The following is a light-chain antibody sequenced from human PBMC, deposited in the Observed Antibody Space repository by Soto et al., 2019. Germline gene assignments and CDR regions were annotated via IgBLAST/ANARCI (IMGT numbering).Light chain of an antibody. V-gene: IGKV3-20*01. CDR2: GAS. J-gene: IGKJ5*01. CDR1: QSISSNK. CDR3: QQYDNSPIT. Sequence: EIVLPQSPGSLSLSPGERATLSCMASQSISSNKLAWYQHNPGQAPRLLIYGASTRATGIPARFSGSGSGTDFTLTISRLEPEDFAVYYCQQYDNSPITFGQGTRLEI.